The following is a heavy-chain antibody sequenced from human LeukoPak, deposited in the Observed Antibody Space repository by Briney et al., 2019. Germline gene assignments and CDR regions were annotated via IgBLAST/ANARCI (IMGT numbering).Heavy chain of an antibody. V-gene: IGHV4-59*01. CDR1: GGSISSYY. J-gene: IGHJ3*02. D-gene: IGHD1-26*01. Sequence: PSETLSLTCTVSGGSISSYYWSWIRQPPGKGLEWIGSIYYSGSTNYNPSLKSRVTISVDTSKNQFSLKLSSVTAADTAVYYCARFSGSYYVEFAFDIWGQGTMVTVSS. CDR2: IYYSGST. CDR3: ARFSGSYYVEFAFDI.